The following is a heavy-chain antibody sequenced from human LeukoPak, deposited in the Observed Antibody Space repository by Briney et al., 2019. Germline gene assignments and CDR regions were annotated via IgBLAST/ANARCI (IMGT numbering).Heavy chain of an antibody. D-gene: IGHD4-17*01. CDR2: IIPIFGTA. CDR3: AREGFGYGDYYFDY. V-gene: IGHV1-69*06. J-gene: IGHJ4*02. CDR1: GGTFSSYA. Sequence: ASVKVSCKASGGTFSSYAISWVRQAPGQGLEWMGGIIPIFGTANYAQKFQGRVTITADKSTSTAYMELSSLRSDDTAVYYCAREGFGYGDYYFDYWGQGTLVTVSS.